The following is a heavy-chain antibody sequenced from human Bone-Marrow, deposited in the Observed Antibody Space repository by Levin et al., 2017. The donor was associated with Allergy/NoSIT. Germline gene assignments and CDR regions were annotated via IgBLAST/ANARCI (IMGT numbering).Heavy chain of an antibody. CDR1: GFTVSSNY. V-gene: IGHV3-53*01. D-gene: IGHD3-10*01. CDR3: ARGWFGELLSH. Sequence: PGGSLRLSCAASGFTVSSNYMSWVRQAPGKGPEWVSVIYSGGSTYYAASVKGRFTISRDNSKNTLYLQMNSLRAEDTAVYYCARGWFGELLSHWGQGTLVTVSS. J-gene: IGHJ4*02. CDR2: IYSGGST.